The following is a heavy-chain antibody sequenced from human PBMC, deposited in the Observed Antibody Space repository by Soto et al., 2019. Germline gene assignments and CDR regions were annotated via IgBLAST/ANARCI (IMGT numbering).Heavy chain of an antibody. D-gene: IGHD3-22*01. Sequence: SETLSLTCAVYGGSFSRCDWSWIRQPPGKGLEWIGEINHSGSTNYNPSLKSRVTISVDTSKNQFSLKLSSVTAADTAVYYCARVQTLYYYASSGYIDYWCQGTLVT. CDR3: ARVQTLYYYASSGYIDY. CDR2: INHSGST. J-gene: IGHJ4*02. CDR1: GGSFSRCD. V-gene: IGHV4-34*01.